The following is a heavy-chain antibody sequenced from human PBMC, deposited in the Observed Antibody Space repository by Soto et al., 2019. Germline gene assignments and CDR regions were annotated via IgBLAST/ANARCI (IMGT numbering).Heavy chain of an antibody. CDR3: ARDGKVDGSFFDY. J-gene: IGHJ4*02. V-gene: IGHV4-30-4*01. D-gene: IGHD2-15*01. CDR2: IYYSGST. Sequence: KPSETLSLTCTVSGGSISSGDYYWSWIRQPPGKGLEWIGYIYYSGSTYYNPSLKSRVTISVDTSKNQFSLKLSSVTAADTAVYYCARDGKVDGSFFDYWGQGTLVTVSS. CDR1: GGSISSGDYY.